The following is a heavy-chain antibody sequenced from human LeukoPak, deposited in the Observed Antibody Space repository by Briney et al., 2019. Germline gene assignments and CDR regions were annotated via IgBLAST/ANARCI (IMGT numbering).Heavy chain of an antibody. J-gene: IGHJ4*02. V-gene: IGHV3-74*01. CDR2: INSDGSST. CDR3: ARDPRYSGYGRFDY. CDR1: GFTFSSYW. D-gene: IGHD5-12*01. Sequence: PGGSLRLSWAAAGFTFSSYWMHWVRHAPGQGLVWVSRINSDGSSTIYADSVKGRFTISRDNAKNTLYLQMSSLRVEDTAVYYCARDPRYSGYGRFDYWGQGTLVTVSS.